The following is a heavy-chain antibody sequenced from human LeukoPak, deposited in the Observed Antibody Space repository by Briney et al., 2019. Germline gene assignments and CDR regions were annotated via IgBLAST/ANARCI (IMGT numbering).Heavy chain of an antibody. V-gene: IGHV4-34*01. CDR1: GGSISNYY. D-gene: IGHD4-23*01. CDR2: INHSGST. Sequence: SETLSLTCTVSGGSISNYYWSWIRQPPGKGLEWIGEINHSGSTNYNPSLKSRVTISVDTSKNQFSLRLSSVTAADTAVYYCARGSYGGDSFDIWGQGTMVTVSS. J-gene: IGHJ3*02. CDR3: ARGSYGGDSFDI.